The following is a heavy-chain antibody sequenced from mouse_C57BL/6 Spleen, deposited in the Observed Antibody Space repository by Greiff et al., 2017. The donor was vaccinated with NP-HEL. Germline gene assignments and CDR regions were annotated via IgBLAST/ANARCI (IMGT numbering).Heavy chain of an antibody. CDR2: IYPGDGDT. V-gene: IGHV1-82*01. J-gene: IGHJ3*01. Sequence: QVQLQHSGPELVKPGASVKISCKASGYAFSSSWMNWVKQRPGKGLEWIGRIYPGDGDTNYNGKFKGKATLTADKSSSTAYMQLSSLTSEDSAVYFCARGFTTVGFAYWGQGTLVTVSA. CDR3: ARGFTTVGFAY. CDR1: GYAFSSSW. D-gene: IGHD1-1*01.